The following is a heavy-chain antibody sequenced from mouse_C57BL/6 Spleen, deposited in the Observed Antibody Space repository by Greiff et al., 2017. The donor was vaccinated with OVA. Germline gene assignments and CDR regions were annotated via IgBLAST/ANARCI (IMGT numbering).Heavy chain of an antibody. CDR3: ERQSDYDAISSFAY. J-gene: IGHJ3*01. CDR1: GFTFSSYG. CDR2: ISSGGSYT. V-gene: IGHV5-6*02. Sequence: DVKVEESGGDLVKPGGSLKLSCAASGFTFSSYGMSWVRQTPDKRLEWVATISSGGSYTYYPDSVKGRFTLSRDNAKNTLYLQMSSLKSEDTAMYYCERQSDYDAISSFAYWGQGTLVTVSA. D-gene: IGHD2-4*01.